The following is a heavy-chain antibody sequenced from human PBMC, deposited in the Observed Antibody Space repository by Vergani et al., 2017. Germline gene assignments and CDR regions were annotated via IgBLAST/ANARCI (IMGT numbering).Heavy chain of an antibody. D-gene: IGHD6-13*01. CDR1: GFPFSDYA. J-gene: IGHJ4*02. CDR2: ISWNSAII. Sequence: VQLVESGGGEVQPGRSLRLSCSAAGFPFSDYAMHWVRQVPGKGLEWVSGISWNSAIIGYADSVKGRFTISRDNAKNSLYLQMNSLRAEDMALYYCVKDLGITTAALAYWGQGTLVTVSS. CDR3: VKDLGITTAALAY. V-gene: IGHV3-9*03.